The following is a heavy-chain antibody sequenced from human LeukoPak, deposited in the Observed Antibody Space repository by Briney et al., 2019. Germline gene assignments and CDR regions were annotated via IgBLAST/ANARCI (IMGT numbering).Heavy chain of an antibody. CDR2: IRNDGGKT. J-gene: IGHJ6*03. D-gene: IGHD3-16*02. CDR3: AKDGVILAPGVYWYMDV. V-gene: IGHV3-30*02. Sequence: GGSLRLSCVGSTFTFRDYGMHWVRQAPGKGLEWVAFIRNDGGKTYYADSAKGRFTISRDNSRHTLYLQMNSLRAEDTAVFYCAKDGVILAPGVYWYMDVWGRGTTVTVSS. CDR1: TFTFRDYG.